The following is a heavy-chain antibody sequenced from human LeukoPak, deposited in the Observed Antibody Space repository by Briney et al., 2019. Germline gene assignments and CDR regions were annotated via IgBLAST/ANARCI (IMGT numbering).Heavy chain of an antibody. J-gene: IGHJ4*02. V-gene: IGHV3-33*01. CDR1: GFIFSSYG. CDR3: ARDLGVRAGGRIAVAGTPDY. Sequence: AGSLRLSCAASGFIFSSYGMHWVRQAPGKGLEWVAVILNDGSSKYYADSVKGRFTISRDNSKNTLYLQMNSLRAEDTAVYYCARDLGVRAGGRIAVAGTPDYWGQGTLVTVSS. D-gene: IGHD6-19*01. CDR2: ILNDGSSK.